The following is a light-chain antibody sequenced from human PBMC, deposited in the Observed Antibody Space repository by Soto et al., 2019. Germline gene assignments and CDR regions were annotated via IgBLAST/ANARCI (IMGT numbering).Light chain of an antibody. J-gene: IGKJ1*01. CDR1: QSIGAY. Sequence: DIQMTQSPSSLPASVGDRVIITCRASQSIGAYLHWYQHKPGTAPKLLIYAASTLQSGVPSRFSGSGSGTDFTLTVNNLQPEDFATYYCQQSYSFPRTCGQGTKVEIK. CDR3: QQSYSFPRT. CDR2: AAS. V-gene: IGKV1-39*01.